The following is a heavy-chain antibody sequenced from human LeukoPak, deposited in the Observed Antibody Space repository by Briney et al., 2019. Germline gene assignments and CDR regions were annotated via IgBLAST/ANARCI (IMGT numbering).Heavy chain of an antibody. V-gene: IGHV3-23*01. CDR2: ISGSGGST. D-gene: IGHD3-22*01. CDR1: GFTFSSYA. CDR3: AKAFIFTYYYDSSGYYPFDY. Sequence: SGGSLRLSCAASGFTFSSYAMSWVRQAPGKGLGWVSAISGSGGSTYYADSVKGRFTISRDNSKNTLYLQMNSLRAEDTAVYYCAKAFIFTYYYDSSGYYPFDYWGQGTLVTVSS. J-gene: IGHJ4*02.